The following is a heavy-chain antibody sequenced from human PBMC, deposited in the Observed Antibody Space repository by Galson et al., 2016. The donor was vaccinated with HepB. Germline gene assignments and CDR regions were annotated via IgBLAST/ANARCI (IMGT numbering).Heavy chain of an antibody. J-gene: IGHJ6*02. V-gene: IGHV5-51*01. CDR3: ARHPYSSSHYYYSGMDV. CDR1: RYSFASFW. Sequence: QSGAEVKKPGESLKISCKGSRYSFASFWIGWVRQMPGKGLEWLGIIFPGDSRTTYSPSFQGQVTFSADKSISTVYLQWNSLKASDTAMYYCARHPYSSSHYYYSGMDVWAQGTTVTVSS. CDR2: IFPGDSRT. D-gene: IGHD6-13*01.